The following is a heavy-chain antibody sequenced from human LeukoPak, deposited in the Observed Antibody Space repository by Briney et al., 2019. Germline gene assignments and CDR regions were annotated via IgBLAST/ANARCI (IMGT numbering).Heavy chain of an antibody. CDR1: GYTLTELS. CDR2: FDPEDGET. Sequence: ASVEVSCKVSGYTLTELSMHWVRQAPGKGLEWMGGFDPEDGETIYAQKFQGRVTMTEDTSTDTAYMELSSLRSEDTAVYYCATNGFLWFGELLYMDVWGKGTTVTISS. CDR3: ATNGFLWFGELLYMDV. D-gene: IGHD3-10*01. J-gene: IGHJ6*03. V-gene: IGHV1-24*01.